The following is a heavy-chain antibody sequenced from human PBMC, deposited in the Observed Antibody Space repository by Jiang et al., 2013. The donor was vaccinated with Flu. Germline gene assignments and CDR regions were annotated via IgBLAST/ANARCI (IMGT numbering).Heavy chain of an antibody. CDR3: AKGPSRFGELSYGMDV. J-gene: IGHJ6*02. CDR1: GFTFSSYG. CDR2: ISYDGSNK. V-gene: IGHV3-30*18. Sequence: QLLESGGGVVQPGRSLRLSCAASGFTFSSYGMHWVRQAPGKGLEWVAVISYDGSNKYYADSVKGRFTISRDNSKNTLYLQMNSLRAEDTAVYYCAKGPSRFGELSYGMDVWGQGTTVTVSS. D-gene: IGHD3-10*01.